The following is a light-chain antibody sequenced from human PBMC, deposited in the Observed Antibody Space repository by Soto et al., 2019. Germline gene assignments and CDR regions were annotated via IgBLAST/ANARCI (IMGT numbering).Light chain of an antibody. CDR1: QSVDSSY. J-gene: IGKJ1*01. CDR2: GAS. Sequence: EIVLTQSPGTLSLSPGERATLSCRASQSVDSSYLAWYQQKPGQAPSLLMYGASTRATGIPDRFSGSGSGTEFTLTISSLQSEDFAVYYCQQHNNWPPWTFGQGTKVEIK. V-gene: IGKV3-15*01. CDR3: QQHNNWPPWT.